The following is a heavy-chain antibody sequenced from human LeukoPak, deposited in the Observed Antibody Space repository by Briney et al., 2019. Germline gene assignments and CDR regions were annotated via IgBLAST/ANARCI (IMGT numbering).Heavy chain of an antibody. CDR1: GFTFSSYW. J-gene: IGHJ4*02. Sequence: GGSLGLSCAASGFTFSSYWMSWVRQAPGKGLEWVANIKQDGSEKYYVDSVKGRFTISRDNAKNSLYLQMNSLRAEDTAVYYCARDYYDSSGYYHVGYFDYWGQGTLVTVSS. CDR2: IKQDGSEK. V-gene: IGHV3-7*01. D-gene: IGHD3-22*01. CDR3: ARDYYDSSGYYHVGYFDY.